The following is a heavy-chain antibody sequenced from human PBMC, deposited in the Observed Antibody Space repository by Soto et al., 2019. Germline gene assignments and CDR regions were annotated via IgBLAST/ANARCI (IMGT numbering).Heavy chain of an antibody. J-gene: IGHJ6*02. V-gene: IGHV1-3*05. CDR3: ARDPSYYGMDV. Sequence: QVELVQSGAEEKKPGASVKVSCKASGYTFTSYAMHWMRQAPGQRLEWMGWINAGNGNTKYSQKFQGRVTITRDTSASTAYMELSSLRSEGTAVYYCARDPSYYGMDVWGQGTTVTVSS. CDR2: INAGNGNT. CDR1: GYTFTSYA.